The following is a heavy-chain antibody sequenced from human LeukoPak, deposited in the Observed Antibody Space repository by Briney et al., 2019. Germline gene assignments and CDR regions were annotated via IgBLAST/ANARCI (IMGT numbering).Heavy chain of an antibody. CDR3: AREGGIYCSGGSYYIDY. Sequence: ASVKVSCKASGYSFTDYYIHWVRQAPGEGLDWMGWINPSSGDTNYAQKFQGRVTMTRDTSISTAYMELSRLRSDDTAVYYCAREGGIYCSGGSYYIDYWGQGTLVTVSS. CDR1: GYSFTDYY. V-gene: IGHV1-2*02. CDR2: INPSSGDT. J-gene: IGHJ4*02. D-gene: IGHD2-15*01.